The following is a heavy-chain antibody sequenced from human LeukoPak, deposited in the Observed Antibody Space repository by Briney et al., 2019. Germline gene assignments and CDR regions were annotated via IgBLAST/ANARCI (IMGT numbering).Heavy chain of an antibody. Sequence: PSETLSLTCTVSGGSISSSSYYWSWIRQPAGKGLEWIGRIYTSGSTNYNPSLKSRVTMSVDTSKNQFSLKLSSVTAADTAVYYSASISIAARPYYYYYMDVWGKGTTVTVSS. CDR1: GGSISSSSYY. CDR3: ASISIAARPYYYYYMDV. J-gene: IGHJ6*03. V-gene: IGHV4-61*02. D-gene: IGHD6-6*01. CDR2: IYTSGST.